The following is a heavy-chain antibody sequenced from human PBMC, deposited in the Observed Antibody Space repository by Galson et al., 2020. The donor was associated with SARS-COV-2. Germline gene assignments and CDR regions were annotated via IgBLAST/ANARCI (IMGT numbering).Heavy chain of an antibody. V-gene: IGHV1-18*01. J-gene: IGHJ4*02. CDR1: GYTFTSYG. CDR3: ARSEWVSSFPTMTLSPPDY. CDR2: ISAYNGNT. Sequence: ASVKVSCKASGYTFTSYGISWVRQAPGQGLEWMGWISAYNGNTNYAQKLQGRVTMTTDTSTSTAYMELRSLRSDDTAVYYCARSEWVSSFPTMTLSPPDYWGQGTLVTVSS. D-gene: IGHD1-26*01.